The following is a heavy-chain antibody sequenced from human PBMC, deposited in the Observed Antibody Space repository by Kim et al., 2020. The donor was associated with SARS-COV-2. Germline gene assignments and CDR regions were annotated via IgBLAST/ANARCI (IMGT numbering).Heavy chain of an antibody. J-gene: IGHJ5*02. CDR1: GGTFNNYA. Sequence: SVKVSCKASGGTFNNYAINWVRQAPGQGLEWVGSITPVFGSTNHAQRFRDRFTFTADEFTGTGYMEISDLRSEDTAVYYCARSGVASSQYWFDPWGQGTQVTVSS. V-gene: IGHV1-69*13. CDR3: ARSGVASSQYWFDP. CDR2: ITPVFGST. D-gene: IGHD2-8*02.